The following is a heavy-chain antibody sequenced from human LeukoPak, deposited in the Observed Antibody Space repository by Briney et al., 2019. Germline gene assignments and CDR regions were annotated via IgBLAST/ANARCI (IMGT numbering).Heavy chain of an antibody. CDR2: IKQDGSEK. CDR1: GFTFSSYW. D-gene: IGHD6-19*01. V-gene: IGHV3-7*01. Sequence: PGGSLRLSCAASGFTFSSYWMSWVRQAPGKGLEWVANIKQDGSEKYYVDSVKGRFTISRDNAKNSLYLQMNSLRAEDTAVYYCARDPRPPHKYSSGSLDYWGQGTLVTVSS. J-gene: IGHJ4*02. CDR3: ARDPRPPHKYSSGSLDY.